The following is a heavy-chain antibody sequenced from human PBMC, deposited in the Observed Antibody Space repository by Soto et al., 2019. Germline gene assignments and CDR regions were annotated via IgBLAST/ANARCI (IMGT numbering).Heavy chain of an antibody. CDR3: TREGSAPYYYYGMDV. Sequence: GASVKVSCKASGISWVRQAPGQGLEWMGWINTHNGNTSYAQNLQGRVTMTADTSTSTAYMELRSLRSDDTAVYYCTREGSAPYYYYGMDVWGQGTTVTVSS. D-gene: IGHD3-10*01. J-gene: IGHJ6*02. CDR1: G. CDR2: INTHNGNT. V-gene: IGHV1-18*01.